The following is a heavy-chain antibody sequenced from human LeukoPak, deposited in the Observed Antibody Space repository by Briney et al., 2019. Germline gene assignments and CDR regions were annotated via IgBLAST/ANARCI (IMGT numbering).Heavy chain of an antibody. CDR1: GYTFTSYA. CDR2: INAGNGNT. CDR3: ARDIVAVPAAMPFYGMDV. V-gene: IGHV1-3*01. J-gene: IGHJ6*04. Sequence: ASVKVSCKASGYTFTSYAMHWVRQAPGQRVAWMGWINAGNGNTKYSQKFQGRVTITRDTSASTAYMELSSLRSEDTAVYYCARDIVAVPAAMPFYGMDVWGKGTTVTVSS. D-gene: IGHD2-2*01.